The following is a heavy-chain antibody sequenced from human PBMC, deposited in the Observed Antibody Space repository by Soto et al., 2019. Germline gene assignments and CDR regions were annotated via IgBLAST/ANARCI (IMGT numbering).Heavy chain of an antibody. CDR3: AKDSTRVSVSAARVYGMDG. CDR2: TRSNGEHT. J-gene: IGHJ6*02. Sequence: GSLRLTGADSGFMFSYLAMTWVRQAPGKGLEWVSTTRSNGEHTYYADSVKGRFTVSRDNSKNTLFLEMSRLRAEDTAIYYCAKDSTRVSVSAARVYGMDGWGQGTTVTVSS. CDR1: GFMFSYLA. V-gene: IGHV3-23*01. D-gene: IGHD2-2*01.